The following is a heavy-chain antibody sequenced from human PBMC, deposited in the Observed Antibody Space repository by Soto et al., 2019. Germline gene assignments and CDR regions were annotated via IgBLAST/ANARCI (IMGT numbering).Heavy chain of an antibody. Sequence: EVQLVESEGGLVQPGGSLRLSCAASGFTFSSYWMTWVRQAPGKGLEWVANIKQDGSEKYYMDSVKGRFTISRDNAKNSLYLQMNSLRAEDTAVYYCVRRESVVAGHFDYWGQGTLVTVSS. J-gene: IGHJ4*02. CDR3: VRRESVVAGHFDY. CDR1: GFTFSSYW. CDR2: IKQDGSEK. V-gene: IGHV3-7*05. D-gene: IGHD6-19*01.